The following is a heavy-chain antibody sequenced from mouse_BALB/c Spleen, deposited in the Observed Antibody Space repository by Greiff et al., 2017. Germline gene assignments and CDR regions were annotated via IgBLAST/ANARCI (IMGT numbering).Heavy chain of an antibody. D-gene: IGHD4-1*01. Sequence: DVQLQESGPGLVKPSQSLSLTCSVTGYSITSGYYWNWIRQFPGNKLEWMGYISYDGSNNYNPSLKNRISITRDTSKNQFFLKLNSVTTEDTATYYCARRNWDYAMDYWGQGTSVTVSS. CDR3: ARRNWDYAMDY. CDR2: ISYDGSN. CDR1: GYSITSGYY. V-gene: IGHV3-6*02. J-gene: IGHJ4*01.